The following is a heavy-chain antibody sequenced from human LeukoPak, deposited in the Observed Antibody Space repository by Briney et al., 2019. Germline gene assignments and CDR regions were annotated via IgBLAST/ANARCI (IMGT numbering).Heavy chain of an antibody. CDR1: AGSISSGEYY. Sequence: TLSLTCTVSAGSISSGEYYWSWIRQPPGKGLEWIGYIYYSGRTYYNPSLKSRLAITVDMSKNQFSLKLNSVTAADTAVYYCARYYDFLSYMDVWGKGTTVTVSS. J-gene: IGHJ6*03. CDR3: ARYYDFLSYMDV. CDR2: IYYSGRT. V-gene: IGHV4-30-4*08. D-gene: IGHD3-3*01.